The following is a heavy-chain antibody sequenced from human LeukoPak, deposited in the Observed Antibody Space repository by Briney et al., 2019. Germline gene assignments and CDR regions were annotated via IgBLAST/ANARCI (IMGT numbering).Heavy chain of an antibody. CDR3: AKVNWNYLHWYFDL. V-gene: IGHV3-23*01. D-gene: IGHD1-7*01. Sequence: GALRLSCAASGFTFSSYAMSWVRQAPGKGLEWVSAISGSGGSTYYADSVKGRFTISRDNSKNTLYLQMNSLRAEDTAVYYCAKVNWNYLHWYFDLWGRSTLVTVSS. CDR1: GFTFSSYA. CDR2: ISGSGGST. J-gene: IGHJ2*01.